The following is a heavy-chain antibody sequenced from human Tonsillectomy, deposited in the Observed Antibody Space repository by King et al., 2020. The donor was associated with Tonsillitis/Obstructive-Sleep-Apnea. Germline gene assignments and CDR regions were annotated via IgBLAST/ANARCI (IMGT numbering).Heavy chain of an antibody. J-gene: IGHJ4*02. D-gene: IGHD6-19*01. V-gene: IGHV4-31*03. CDR1: GGSISSGGYY. Sequence: VQLQESGPGLVKPSQTLSLTCTVSGGSISSGGYYWSWIRQHRGKGLEWIGYIYYSGSTYYNPSLKSRVTISVDTSKNQFSLKLSSVTAADTAVYYCARTGYSSGWYQYYFDYWGQGTLVTVSS. CDR3: ARTGYSSGWYQYYFDY. CDR2: IYYSGST.